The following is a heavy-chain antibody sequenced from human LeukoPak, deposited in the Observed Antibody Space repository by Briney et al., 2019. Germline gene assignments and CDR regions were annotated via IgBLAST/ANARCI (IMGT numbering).Heavy chain of an antibody. CDR2: IYTSGST. V-gene: IGHV4-61*02. CDR1: GGSVSSKSYY. J-gene: IGHJ4*02. Sequence: TSQTLSLTCTVSGGSVSSKSYYWSWIRQPAGKGLEWIGRIYTSGSTDYNPSLKSRVTISRDTSKNEFSLILSSLTAADTAVYYCARDSPPAYCSSGSCYFDSWGQGTLVTVSS. D-gene: IGHD2-15*01. CDR3: ARDSPPAYCSSGSCYFDS.